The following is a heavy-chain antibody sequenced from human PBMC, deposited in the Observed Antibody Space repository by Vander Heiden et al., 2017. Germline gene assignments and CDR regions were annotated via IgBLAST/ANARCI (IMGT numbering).Heavy chain of an antibody. V-gene: IGHV3-23*01. CDR3: AKDVVGAYDY. CDR1: YA. CDR2: ISGSGGST. J-gene: IGHJ4*02. D-gene: IGHD1-26*01. Sequence: YAMSWVRQAPGKGLEWVSAISGSGGSTYYADSVKGRFTISRDNSKNTRYLQMNSLRAEDTAVYYCAKDVVGAYDYWGQGTLVTVSS.